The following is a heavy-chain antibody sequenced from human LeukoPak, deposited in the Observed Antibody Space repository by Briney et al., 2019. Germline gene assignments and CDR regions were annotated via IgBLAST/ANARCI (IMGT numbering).Heavy chain of an antibody. Sequence: GGSLRLSCAASGFAFSSYAMHWVRQAPGKGLEWVAVIWYDGSNQYYADSVKGRFTISRDNSKNALYLQMNSLRAEDAAVYYCARALDYGDYLSYFDYSGEGTLVTVSS. J-gene: IGHJ4*02. CDR2: IWYDGSNQ. V-gene: IGHV3-33*01. CDR1: GFAFSSYA. D-gene: IGHD4-17*01. CDR3: ARALDYGDYLSYFDY.